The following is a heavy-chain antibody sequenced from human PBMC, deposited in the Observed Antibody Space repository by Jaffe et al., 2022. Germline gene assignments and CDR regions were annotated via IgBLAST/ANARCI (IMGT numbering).Heavy chain of an antibody. Sequence: QVQLQQWGAGLLKPSETLSLTCAVYGGSFSGYYWSWIRQPPGKGLEWIGEINHSGSTNYNPSLKSRVTISVDTSKNQFSLKLSSVTAADTAVYYCARGYAAVTTTILGPNYYYYMDVWGKGTTVTVSS. CDR2: INHSGST. J-gene: IGHJ6*03. CDR3: ARGYAAVTTTILGPNYYYYMDV. V-gene: IGHV4-34*01. D-gene: IGHD6-13*01. CDR1: GGSFSGYY.